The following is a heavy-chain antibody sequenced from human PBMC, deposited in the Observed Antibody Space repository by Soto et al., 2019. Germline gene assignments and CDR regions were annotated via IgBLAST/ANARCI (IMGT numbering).Heavy chain of an antibody. D-gene: IGHD6-19*01. CDR2: ISGSGGTI. CDR3: ARETGLRSSGWSYYFDF. J-gene: IGHJ4*02. CDR1: GFTLSSYS. Sequence: EVQLVESGGGMVQPGGSLRVSCAASGFTLSSYSMHWVRQAPGRGLEWVSYISGSGGTIYYADSVQGRLSISRDNAKNPLSVQMHSLRDEDTAVYFCARETGLRSSGWSYYFDFWGQGTRVTVSS. V-gene: IGHV3-48*02.